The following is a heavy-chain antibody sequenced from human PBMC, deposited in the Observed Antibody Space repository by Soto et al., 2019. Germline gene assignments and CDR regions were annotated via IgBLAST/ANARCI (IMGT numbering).Heavy chain of an antibody. Sequence: QVQLQESGPGLVKPSGTLSLTCAVSGGSISSSNWWSWVRQPPGKGLEWIGEIYHSGNTNYNPSLKSRVTMAVDKSRNRFSPKLSSVTAADTAVYYCASRWGEGRVDYWGQGTLVTVSS. CDR1: GGSISSSNW. V-gene: IGHV4-4*02. CDR2: IYHSGNT. D-gene: IGHD3-10*01. CDR3: ASRWGEGRVDY. J-gene: IGHJ4*02.